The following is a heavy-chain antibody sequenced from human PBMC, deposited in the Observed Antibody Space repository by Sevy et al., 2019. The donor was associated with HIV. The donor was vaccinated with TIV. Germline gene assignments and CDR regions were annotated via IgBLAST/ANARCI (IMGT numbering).Heavy chain of an antibody. V-gene: IGHV4-31*03. CDR3: ARAHGYSNGWFPYYYYYGMDV. Sequence: SETLSLTCSVSGGSIRSDSYYWTWIRQHPGKGLEWIGYIFHDGNTYYNPSLKSRVSISVDTSKNQFSLMLRSVTAADTAVYYCARAHGYSNGWFPYYYYYGMDVWGQGTTVTVSS. J-gene: IGHJ6*02. CDR2: IFHDGNT. CDR1: GGSIRSDSYY. D-gene: IGHD6-19*01.